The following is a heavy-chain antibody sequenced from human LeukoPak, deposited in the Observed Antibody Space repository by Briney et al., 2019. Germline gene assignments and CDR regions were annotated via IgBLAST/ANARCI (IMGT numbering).Heavy chain of an antibody. D-gene: IGHD1-1*01. J-gene: IGHJ4*02. V-gene: IGHV4-31*02. CDR3: ACTTADPFDY. Sequence: NPSETLSLTCIVSGGSISSGGYYWSWIRQHPGKGLEWIGYMFNSGSPYYNPSLKSRVTLSVDTSQNQFSLKLSSVTAADTAVYYCACTTADPFDYWGQGTLVTVSS. CDR2: MFNSGSP. CDR1: GGSISSGGYY.